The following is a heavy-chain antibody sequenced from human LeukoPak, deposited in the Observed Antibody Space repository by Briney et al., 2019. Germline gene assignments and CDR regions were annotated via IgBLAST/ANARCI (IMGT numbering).Heavy chain of an antibody. CDR3: ATNQGIAVAGTGNY. Sequence: ASVKISCKVSGYTFTDYYMHWVQQAPGKGLEWMGLVDPEDGETIYAEKFQGRVTITADTSTDTAYMELSSLRSEDTAVYYCATNQGIAVAGTGNYWGQGTLVTVSS. CDR2: VDPEDGET. V-gene: IGHV1-69-2*01. J-gene: IGHJ4*02. CDR1: GYTFTDYY. D-gene: IGHD6-19*01.